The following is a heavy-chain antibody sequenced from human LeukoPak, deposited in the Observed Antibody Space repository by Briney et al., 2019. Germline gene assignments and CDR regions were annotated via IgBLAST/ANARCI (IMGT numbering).Heavy chain of an antibody. Sequence: GGSLRLSCAASGFSVSSNYMSWVRQAPGKGLEWVSVIYSGGSTYYADSVKGRFTISRDNSKNTLYPQMNSLRAEDTAVYYCAKNGGWRTDYYYMDVWGKGTTVTVSS. D-gene: IGHD3-16*01. CDR3: AKNGGWRTDYYYMDV. CDR2: IYSGGST. J-gene: IGHJ6*03. V-gene: IGHV3-53*01. CDR1: GFSVSSNY.